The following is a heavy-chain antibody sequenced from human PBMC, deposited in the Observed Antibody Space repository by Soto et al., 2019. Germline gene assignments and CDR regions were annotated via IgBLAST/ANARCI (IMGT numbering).Heavy chain of an antibody. V-gene: IGHV2-5*02. CDR3: AHRGRAYFDWLLPFDY. D-gene: IGHD3-9*01. Sequence: QITLKESGPTLVKPTQTLTLTCTFSGFSLSTSGVGVGWIRQPPGKALEWLALIYWDDDKRYSPSLKSRLTITKDTSKNQVVLTMTNMDPVDTATYYCAHRGRAYFDWLLPFDYWGQGTLVTVSS. CDR1: GFSLSTSGVG. CDR2: IYWDDDK. J-gene: IGHJ4*02.